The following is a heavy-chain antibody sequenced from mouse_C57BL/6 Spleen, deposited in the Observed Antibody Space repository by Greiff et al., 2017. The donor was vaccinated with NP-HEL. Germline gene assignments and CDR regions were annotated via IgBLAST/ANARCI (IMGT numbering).Heavy chain of an antibody. CDR2: INPNNGGT. V-gene: IGHV1-26*01. J-gene: IGHJ3*01. CDR1: GYTFTDYY. CDR3: ARDGHYDYDWFAY. Sequence: VQLQQSGPELVKPGASVKISCKASGYTFTDYYMNWVKQSHGKSLEWIGDINPNNGGTSYNQKFKGKATLTVDKSSSTAYMELRSLTSEDSAVYYCARDGHYDYDWFAYWGQGTLVTVSA. D-gene: IGHD2-4*01.